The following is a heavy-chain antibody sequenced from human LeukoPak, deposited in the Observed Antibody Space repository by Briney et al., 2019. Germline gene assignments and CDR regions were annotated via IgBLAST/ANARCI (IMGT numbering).Heavy chain of an antibody. CDR2: IYYSGNTNY. Sequence: SETLSLTCTVSGVSISDYYWSWIRQPPGKGLEWIGYIYYSGNTNYNYNPSLKSRVTISVDTSKNQFSLRLTSVTAADTAVYYCARRGYSYGPSGSFDFWGQGTLVTVSS. CDR3: ARRGYSYGPSGSFDF. CDR1: GVSISDYY. J-gene: IGHJ4*02. V-gene: IGHV4-59*01. D-gene: IGHD5-18*01.